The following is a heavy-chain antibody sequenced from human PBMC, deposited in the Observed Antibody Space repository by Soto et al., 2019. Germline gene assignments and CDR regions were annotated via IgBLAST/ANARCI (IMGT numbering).Heavy chain of an antibody. V-gene: IGHV4-59*08. CDR3: ARRYRHALDI. J-gene: IGHJ3*02. CDR1: GGSISSYY. CDR2: IDYSGST. Sequence: VQLQESGPGLVKPSETLSLTCTVSGGSISSYYWSWIRQPPGKGLEWIGYIDYSGSTNYNPSLTIRVTIAVDTSKNQYSLKLSSVTAADTVVYYCARRYRHALDIWGQGTMVTVSS. D-gene: IGHD4-4*01.